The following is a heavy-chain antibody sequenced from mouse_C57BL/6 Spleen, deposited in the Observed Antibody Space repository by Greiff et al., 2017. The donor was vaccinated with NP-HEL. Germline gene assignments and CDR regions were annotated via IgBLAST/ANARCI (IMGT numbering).Heavy chain of an antibody. J-gene: IGHJ2*01. CDR2: IDPSDSET. CDR1: GYTFTSYW. Sequence: QVQLQQPGAELVRPGSSVKLSCKASGYTFTSYWMHWVKQRPIQGLEWIGNIDPSDSETHYNQKFKDKATLTVDKSSSTAYMQLSSLTSEDSAVYYCARLRYYHLDYWGQGTTLTVSS. CDR3: ARLRYYHLDY. V-gene: IGHV1-52*01. D-gene: IGHD1-1*01.